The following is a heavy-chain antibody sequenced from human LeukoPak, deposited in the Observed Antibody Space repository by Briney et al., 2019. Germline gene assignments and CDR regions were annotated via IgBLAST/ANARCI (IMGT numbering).Heavy chain of an antibody. J-gene: IGHJ3*02. Sequence: PGGSLRLSCAASGLTVRNNYMSWVRQSPGKGLEWVSVIYSDGSTYYEDSVKGRFTISRDTSKNTLYLQMNSLRAEDTAVYYCASEYSSSSNAFNIWGQGTMVTVSS. D-gene: IGHD6-6*01. V-gene: IGHV3-53*05. CDR3: ASEYSSSSNAFNI. CDR1: GLTVRNNY. CDR2: IYSDGST.